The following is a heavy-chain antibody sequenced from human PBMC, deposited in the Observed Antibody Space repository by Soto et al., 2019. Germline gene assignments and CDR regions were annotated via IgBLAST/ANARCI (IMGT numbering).Heavy chain of an antibody. CDR1: NGSISSRSSY. Sequence: QLQLQESGSGLVKPSETLSLTCIVSNGSISSRSSYWGWIRQTPGKGLEWVGSIYYIGNTYYIPSLKSLVTISIDTSKTQFSLKMNSVTAADTAVYFCGCQDYGAKGYYFENWGQGALVTVSS. D-gene: IGHD4-17*01. J-gene: IGHJ4*02. V-gene: IGHV4-39*01. CDR2: IYYIGNT. CDR3: GCQDYGAKGYYFEN.